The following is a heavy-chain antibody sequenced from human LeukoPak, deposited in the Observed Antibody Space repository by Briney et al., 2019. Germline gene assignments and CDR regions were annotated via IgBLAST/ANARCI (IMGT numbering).Heavy chain of an antibody. Sequence: GRSLRPSCAASGFTFSSYGMHWVRQAPGKGLEWVAVISYDGSNKYYADSVKGRFTISRDNSKNTLYLQMNSLRAEDTAVYYCATFQGASGSYVYWGQGTLVTVSS. CDR2: ISYDGSNK. J-gene: IGHJ4*02. CDR1: GFTFSSYG. CDR3: ATFQGASGSYVY. D-gene: IGHD3-10*01. V-gene: IGHV3-30*03.